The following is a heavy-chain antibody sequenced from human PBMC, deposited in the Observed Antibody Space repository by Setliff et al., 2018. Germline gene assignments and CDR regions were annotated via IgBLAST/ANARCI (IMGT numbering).Heavy chain of an antibody. J-gene: IGHJ6*03. D-gene: IGHD3-10*01. CDR3: ARDHWGGSGRYPSYNYFMDV. Sequence: GSLRLSCAASGFTFSSHAMTWVRQASGKGLEWVSAISGSSSSIHYGDSVKGRFTISRDNSKNTLYLQMNGLRVEDTAVYYCARDHWGGSGRYPSYNYFMDVWGKGTTVTVSS. CDR1: GFTFSSHA. V-gene: IGHV3-23*01. CDR2: ISGSSSSI.